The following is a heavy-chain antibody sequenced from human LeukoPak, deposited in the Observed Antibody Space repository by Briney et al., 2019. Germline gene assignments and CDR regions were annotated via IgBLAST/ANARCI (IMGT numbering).Heavy chain of an antibody. Sequence: ASVKVSCKASGYTFTGYCMHWVRQAPGQGLEWMGWINPNSGGTNYAQKFQGRVTMTRDTSISTAYMELSRLRSDDTAVYYCARDPIAARPGNWFDPWGQGTLVTVSS. V-gene: IGHV1-2*02. CDR1: GYTFTGYC. D-gene: IGHD6-6*01. CDR3: ARDPIAARPGNWFDP. J-gene: IGHJ5*02. CDR2: INPNSGGT.